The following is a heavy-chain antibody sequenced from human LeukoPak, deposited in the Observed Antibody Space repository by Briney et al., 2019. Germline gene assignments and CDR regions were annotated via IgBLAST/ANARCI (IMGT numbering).Heavy chain of an antibody. CDR3: AGDPHSSSWYDY. CDR2: INPSGGST. CDR1: VYTLTRYY. J-gene: IGHJ4*02. D-gene: IGHD6-13*01. V-gene: IGHV1-46*01. Sequence: GASVNVSRKPSVYTLTRYYMHSVRQAPGQGGEWVGIINPSGGSTSHAQKFQGRVTMARDTSTSTVYMELSSRRSGDTAVYYCAGDPHSSSWYDYWGQGTLVTVSS.